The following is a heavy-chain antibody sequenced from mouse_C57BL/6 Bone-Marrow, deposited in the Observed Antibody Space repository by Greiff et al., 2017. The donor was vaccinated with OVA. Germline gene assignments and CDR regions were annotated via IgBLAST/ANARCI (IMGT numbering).Heavy chain of an antibody. CDR2: IYPGNSDT. Sequence: EVQLQQSGTVLARPGASVKMSCKTSGYTFTSYWMHWVKQRPGQGLEWIGAIYPGNSDTSYNQKFKGKAKLTAVTSASTAYMELSSLTNEDSAVYYCTRGSGTRGVMDYWGQGTSVTVSS. D-gene: IGHD4-1*01. CDR1: GYTFTSYW. J-gene: IGHJ4*01. CDR3: TRGSGTRGVMDY. V-gene: IGHV1-5*01.